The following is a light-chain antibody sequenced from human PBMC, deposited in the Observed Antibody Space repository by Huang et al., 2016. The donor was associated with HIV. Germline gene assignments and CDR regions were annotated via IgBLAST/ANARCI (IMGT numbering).Light chain of an antibody. J-gene: IGKJ2*01. Sequence: EVVMTQSPATLSVSPGERATLSCRASQSVSINLAWYQRRPGQAPRLLIYGASTRATGTPARFSGSGSGTEFTLTISSLQSEDFALYFCHQYHTWPPYTFGQGTNLEIK. CDR3: HQYHTWPPYT. CDR2: GAS. V-gene: IGKV3-15*01. CDR1: QSVSIN.